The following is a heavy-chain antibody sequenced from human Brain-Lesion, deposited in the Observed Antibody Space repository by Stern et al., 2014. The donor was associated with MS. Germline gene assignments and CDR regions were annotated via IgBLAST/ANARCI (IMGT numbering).Heavy chain of an antibody. CDR2: IWPGDSDT. V-gene: IGHV5-51*01. CDR1: GYRFTSNW. CDR3: ARRGDSSSSGFDY. Sequence: QLVQSGAEVKKPGESLKISCKGSGYRFTSNWIGWVRQMPGKGLEWMGIIWPGDSDTKYSPSFQGQVTISADKSISTASLQWSSLQASDTAMYYCARRGDSSSSGFDYWGQGTLVIVSS. D-gene: IGHD6-6*01. J-gene: IGHJ4*02.